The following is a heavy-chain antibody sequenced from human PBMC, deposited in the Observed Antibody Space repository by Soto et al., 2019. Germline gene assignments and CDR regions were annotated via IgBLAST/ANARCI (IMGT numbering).Heavy chain of an antibody. V-gene: IGHV5-51*01. CDR3: ARQALHSSIWSP. Sequence: ESLKISFKGSGYSFTNYWIGWVRQIPGKGLEWMGIIYPGDCDIRYSPSFQGQVTISADKSISTAYLQWSSLKASDTAMYYCARQALHSSIWSPWGQGTLVTVSS. CDR2: IYPGDCDI. J-gene: IGHJ5*02. D-gene: IGHD6-13*01. CDR1: GYSFTNYW.